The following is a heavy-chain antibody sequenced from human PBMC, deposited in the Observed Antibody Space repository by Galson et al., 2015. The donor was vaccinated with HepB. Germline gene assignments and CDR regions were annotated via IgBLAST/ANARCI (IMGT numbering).Heavy chain of an antibody. V-gene: IGHV4-34*01. CDR2: INHSGST. J-gene: IGHJ4*02. D-gene: IGHD5-24*01. CDR1: GGSFSGYY. Sequence: ETLSLTCAVYGGSFSGYYWSWIRQPPGKGLEWIGEINHSGSTNYNPSLKSRVTISVDTSKNQFSLKLSSVTAADTAVYYCARDRRDGYNYGLDYWGQGTLVTVSS. CDR3: ARDRRDGYNYGLDY.